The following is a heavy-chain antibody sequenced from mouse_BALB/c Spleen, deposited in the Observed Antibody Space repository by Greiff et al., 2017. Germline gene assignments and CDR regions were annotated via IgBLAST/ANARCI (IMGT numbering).Heavy chain of an antibody. CDR2: IWAGGST. D-gene: IGHD2-4*01. Sequence: VQLKESGPGLVAPSQSLSITCTVSGFSLTSYGVHWVRQPPGKGLEWLGVIWAGGSTNYNSALMSRLSISKDNSKSQVFLKMNSLQTDDTAMYYCARPYDYDVGFAYWGQGTLVTVSA. CDR1: GFSLTSYG. J-gene: IGHJ3*01. V-gene: IGHV2-9*02. CDR3: ARPYDYDVGFAY.